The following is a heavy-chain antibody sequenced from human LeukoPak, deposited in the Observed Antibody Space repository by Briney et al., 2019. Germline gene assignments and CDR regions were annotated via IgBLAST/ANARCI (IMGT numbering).Heavy chain of an antibody. V-gene: IGHV3-74*01. CDR3: AKIAGGCSRTSCYFDP. J-gene: IGHJ5*02. D-gene: IGHD2-2*01. Sequence: GGSLRLSCAASGFTFSGYYMFWVRQVPGKGLMWVSHINGVGTETTYADTVKGRFTISRDNAKNTLYLQMNGLRDEDTAIYYCAKIAGGCSRTSCYFDPWGQGTLVTVSS. CDR1: GFTFSGYY. CDR2: INGVGTET.